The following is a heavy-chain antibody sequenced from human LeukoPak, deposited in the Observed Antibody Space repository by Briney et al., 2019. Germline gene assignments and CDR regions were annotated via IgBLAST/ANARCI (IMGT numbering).Heavy chain of an antibody. V-gene: IGHV4-61*02. CDR1: GASISGGNYY. J-gene: IGHJ4*02. CDR2: FYSSGST. Sequence: SQTLSLTCTVSGASISGGNYYWTWIRQPAGKGLEWMGRFYSSGSTNYNPSLKSRVTISVGTSKNQFSLKLSSVTAADTAVYYCASQYRGFDYWGQGTLVTVSS. CDR3: ASQYRGFDY. D-gene: IGHD3-10*01.